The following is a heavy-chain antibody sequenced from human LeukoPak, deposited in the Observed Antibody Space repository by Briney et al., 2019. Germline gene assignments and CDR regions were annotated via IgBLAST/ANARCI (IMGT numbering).Heavy chain of an antibody. V-gene: IGHV4-59*01. D-gene: IGHD4-17*01. CDR3: ASGTPTVTSVGY. Sequence: PGTLSLTCTVSGGSISSYFWPWIRQPPGKGLEWIGYIYYSGSTNHNPSLKSRVTMSVDTSKSQFSLKLSSVTAADTSGYYCASGTPTVTSVGYWGQGTLVTVFS. J-gene: IGHJ4*02. CDR1: GGSISSYF. CDR2: IYYSGST.